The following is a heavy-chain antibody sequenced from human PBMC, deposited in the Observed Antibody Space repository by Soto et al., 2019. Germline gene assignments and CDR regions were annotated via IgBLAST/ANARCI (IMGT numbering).Heavy chain of an antibody. V-gene: IGHV5-51*01. CDR1: GYSFTTYW. Sequence: PGESLKISGKGAGYSFTTYWIEWLRPIPGKGLDWMGIIYPGDSDTRYSPSFQGQVTISVDKSTSTAYLQWSSLKASDTAIYYCARPQVLGSRYTGADVWGQGTTVTVSS. D-gene: IGHD3-10*01. CDR2: IYPGDSDT. J-gene: IGHJ6*02. CDR3: ARPQVLGSRYTGADV.